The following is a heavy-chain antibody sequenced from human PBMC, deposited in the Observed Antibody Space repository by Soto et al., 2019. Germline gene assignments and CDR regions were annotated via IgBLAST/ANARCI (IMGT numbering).Heavy chain of an antibody. CDR2: ISAYSGVT. J-gene: IGHJ4*02. Sequence: ASVKVSCKSSGYTFSSYGVSWVRQAPGQGLEWLGWISAYSGVTNFAQKFQGRVTLTTDTPTSTVYMEMRGLTSDDTAVYYCARDPEDLSDATAVPESASFDYWGQGTLVTVSS. CDR1: GYTFSSYG. D-gene: IGHD1-1*01. V-gene: IGHV1-18*01. CDR3: ARDPEDLSDATAVPESASFDY.